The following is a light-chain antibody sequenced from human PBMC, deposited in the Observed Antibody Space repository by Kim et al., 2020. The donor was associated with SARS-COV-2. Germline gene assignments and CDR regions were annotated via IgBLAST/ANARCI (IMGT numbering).Light chain of an antibody. CDR3: QQYGSSRRPMYT. CDR1: QSVSSSY. V-gene: IGKV3-20*01. CDR2: GAS. Sequence: GERANLSGRASQSVSSSYLAWYQQKPGQAPRLLIYGASSRATGIPDRFSGSGSGTDFTLTISRLEPEDFAVYYCQQYGSSRRPMYTFGQGTKLEI. J-gene: IGKJ2*01.